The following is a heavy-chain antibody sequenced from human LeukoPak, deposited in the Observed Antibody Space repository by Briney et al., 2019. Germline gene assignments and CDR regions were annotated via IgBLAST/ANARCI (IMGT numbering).Heavy chain of an antibody. CDR3: ARGLSQYSSSWWSRKVYFQH. Sequence: PSETLSLTCTVSGGSVSSFYWSWIRQPPGKGLEWIGYIDYSGTTNYHPSLKSRVIISVDTSKNQFSLKLSSVTAADTAVYYCARGLSQYSSSWWSRKVYFQHWGQGTLVTVSS. V-gene: IGHV4-59*02. CDR2: IDYSGTT. CDR1: GGSVSSFY. D-gene: IGHD6-13*01. J-gene: IGHJ1*01.